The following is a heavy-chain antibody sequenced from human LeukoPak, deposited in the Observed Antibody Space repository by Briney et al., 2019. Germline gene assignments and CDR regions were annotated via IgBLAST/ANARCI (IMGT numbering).Heavy chain of an antibody. Sequence: SETLSLTCAVYGGSFSGYYWSWIRQPPGKGLEWIGEINHSGSTNYNPSLKSRVTISVDTSKNQFSLKLSSVTAADTAVYYCARDSYSSVDYWGQGTLVTVSS. CDR2: INHSGST. V-gene: IGHV4-34*01. CDR1: GGSFSGYY. D-gene: IGHD6-19*01. J-gene: IGHJ4*02. CDR3: ARDSYSSVDY.